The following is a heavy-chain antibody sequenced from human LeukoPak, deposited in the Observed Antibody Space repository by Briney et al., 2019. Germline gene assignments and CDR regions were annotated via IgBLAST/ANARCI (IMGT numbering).Heavy chain of an antibody. CDR1: GFSFSDAW. V-gene: IGHV3-33*08. CDR2: IWYDGSNK. D-gene: IGHD2-21*01. J-gene: IGHJ4*02. Sequence: GGSLRLSCAASGFSFSDAWMNWVRQAPGKGPEWVAVIWYDGSNKYYADSVRGRFTISRDNSKNTLYLQMNSLRAEDTAVYYCARDFGAGDCFDYWGQGTLVTVSS. CDR3: ARDFGAGDCFDY.